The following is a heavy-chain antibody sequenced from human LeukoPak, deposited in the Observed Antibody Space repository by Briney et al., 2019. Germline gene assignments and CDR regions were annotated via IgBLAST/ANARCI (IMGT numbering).Heavy chain of an antibody. CDR1: GYSISSGYY. V-gene: IGHV4-38-2*02. CDR3: AREREATIFGVVITFNYYYYYMDV. Sequence: PSETLSLTCAVSGYSISSGYYWGWIRQPPGKGLEWIGSIYHSGSTYYNPSLKSRVTISVDTSKNQFSLKLSSVTAADTAVYYCAREREATIFGVVITFNYYYYYMDVWGKGTTVTVSS. D-gene: IGHD3-3*01. CDR2: IYHSGST. J-gene: IGHJ6*03.